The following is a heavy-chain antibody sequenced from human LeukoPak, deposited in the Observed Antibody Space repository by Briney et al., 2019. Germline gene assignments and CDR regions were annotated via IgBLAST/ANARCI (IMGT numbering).Heavy chain of an antibody. J-gene: IGHJ4*02. CDR2: ISGRGGST. D-gene: IGHD6-19*01. CDR1: GFTFSSYA. Sequence: GGSLRLSCAASGFTFSSYAMSWGRQAPGKGLEWVSAISGRGGSTYYADSVKGRFTISRDNSNNTLYLPMNTLKAEHTAVYYCAKREEYSSGPFDYWGQGTLVTVSS. V-gene: IGHV3-23*01. CDR3: AKREEYSSGPFDY.